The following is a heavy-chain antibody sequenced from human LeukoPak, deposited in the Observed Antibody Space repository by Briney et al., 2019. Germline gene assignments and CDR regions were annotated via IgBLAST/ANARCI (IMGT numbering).Heavy chain of an antibody. CDR1: GFTFSSYG. D-gene: IGHD4-11*01. CDR3: AKTKRSGYSNYPGEDAFDI. CDR2: IRYDGSNK. J-gene: IGHJ3*02. V-gene: IGHV3-30*02. Sequence: GGSLRLSCAASGFTFSSYGMHWVRQAPGKGLEWVAFIRYDGSNKYYADSVKGRFTISRDNSKNTLYLQMNSLRAEDTAVYYCAKTKRSGYSNYPGEDAFDIWGQGAMVTVSS.